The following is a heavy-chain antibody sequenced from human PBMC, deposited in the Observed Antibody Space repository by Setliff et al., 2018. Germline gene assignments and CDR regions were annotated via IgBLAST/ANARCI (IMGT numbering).Heavy chain of an antibody. CDR2: IIPIFGTA. V-gene: IGHV1-69*05. Sequence: SVKVSCKASGGTFISYAISWVRQAPGQGLQWMGGIIPIFGTANYAQKFQGRVTITTDESTSTAYMELSSLRSEDTALYYCARDRGNCSGGSCRRIRIYDAFEIWGQGTMVTVSS. D-gene: IGHD2-15*01. CDR1: GGTFISYA. CDR3: ARDRGNCSGGSCRRIRIYDAFEI. J-gene: IGHJ3*02.